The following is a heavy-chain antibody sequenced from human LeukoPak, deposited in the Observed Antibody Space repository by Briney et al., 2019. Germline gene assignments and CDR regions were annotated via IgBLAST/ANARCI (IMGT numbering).Heavy chain of an antibody. Sequence: ASVKVSCXASGYTFTGYYMHWVRQAPGQGLEWMGWINPNSGGTNYAQKFQGRVTMTRDTSISTAYMELSRLRSDDTAVYYCARVGKGSDYFDYWGQGTLVTVSS. CDR2: INPNSGGT. J-gene: IGHJ4*02. D-gene: IGHD3-10*01. CDR3: ARVGKGSDYFDY. CDR1: GYTFTGYY. V-gene: IGHV1-2*02.